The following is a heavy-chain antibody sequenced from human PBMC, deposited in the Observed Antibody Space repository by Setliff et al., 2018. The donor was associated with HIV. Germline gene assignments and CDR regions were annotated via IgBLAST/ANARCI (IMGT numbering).Heavy chain of an antibody. CDR2: IYTSGSV. CDR3: ARSLRRSRAFGGVIVNFGYFDY. CDR1: GGSISSYY. D-gene: IGHD3-16*02. J-gene: IGHJ4*02. Sequence: SETLSLTCTVSGGSISSYYWSWIRQPPGKGLEWIGYIYTSGSVNYNPSLNSRVTISLDTSRNQFSLMLGSVTPADTAVYYCARSLRRSRAFGGVIVNFGYFDYWGQGTPVTVSS. V-gene: IGHV4-4*09.